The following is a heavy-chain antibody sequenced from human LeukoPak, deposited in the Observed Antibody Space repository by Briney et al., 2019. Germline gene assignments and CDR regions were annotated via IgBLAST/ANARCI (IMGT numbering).Heavy chain of an antibody. CDR2: MISIFGTA. CDR3: ARGRTYYYGSGSYSPLDY. V-gene: IGHV1-69*13. J-gene: IGHJ4*02. CDR1: GDTFSSYV. Sequence: SVKVSCTASGDTFSSYVISWGRESPGQGLEWMGGMISIFGTANYAQKLQGRVTITADESTSTAYMKRSSLRSEDTAVYYCARGRTYYYGSGSYSPLDYWGQGTLVTVSS. D-gene: IGHD3-10*01.